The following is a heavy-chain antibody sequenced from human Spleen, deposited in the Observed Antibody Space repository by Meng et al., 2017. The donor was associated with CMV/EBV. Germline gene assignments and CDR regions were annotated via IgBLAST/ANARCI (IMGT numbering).Heavy chain of an antibody. CDR1: GTTFADDQ. CDR3: ARVSRGIMWNLFKDC. D-gene: IGHD1-7*01. CDR2: LKPKTGDT. V-gene: IGHV1-2*02. J-gene: IGHJ4*02. Sequence: SGTTFADDQRHWVRQAPGQGLEWMGWLKPKTGDTKYGPNFQGRVTMTRDTAIATDYMEVSRLTSDDTAVYFCARVSRGIMWNLFKDCWGQGTLVTVSS.